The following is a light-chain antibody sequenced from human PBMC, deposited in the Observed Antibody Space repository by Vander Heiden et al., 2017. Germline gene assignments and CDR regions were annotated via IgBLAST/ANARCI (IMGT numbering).Light chain of an antibody. J-gene: IGKJ2*01. CDR1: QSISTY. Sequence: DIQMTQSPASLSASVGDRVAITCRASQSISTYLTWYQQKPGKAPKLLIYAASSLQSDVPSRFSGRTSGTEFTLTINSLQPEDLATYYCQQSYSTPHTFGQGTKLEIK. CDR3: QQSYSTPHT. V-gene: IGKV1-39*01. CDR2: AAS.